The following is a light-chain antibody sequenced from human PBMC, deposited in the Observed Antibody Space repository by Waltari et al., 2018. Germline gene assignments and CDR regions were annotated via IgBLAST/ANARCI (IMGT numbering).Light chain of an antibody. CDR1: QSVGTS. Sequence: EVVLTQSPGTLSLSPGERATLACRASQSVGTSLAWYQQKPGQAPRLLIYGASRRATDIPDRFSGSGSGTDFSLTISRLEPEDFAVYYCQHYVRLPATFGQGTKVEI. CDR3: QHYVRLPAT. J-gene: IGKJ1*01. V-gene: IGKV3-20*01. CDR2: GAS.